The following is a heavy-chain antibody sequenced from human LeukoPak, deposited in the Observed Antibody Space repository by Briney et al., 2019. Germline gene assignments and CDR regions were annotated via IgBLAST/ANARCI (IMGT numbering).Heavy chain of an antibody. V-gene: IGHV3-21*01. CDR2: ISTSSSYI. CDR1: GFTFSSYS. Sequence: PGGSLRLSCAASGFTFSSYSMNWVRQAPGKGLEWVSSISTSSSYIYYADSVKGRFTISRDNSKNTLYLQMSSLRAEDTAVYYCAKDLRWSGGWGYWGQGTLVTVSS. D-gene: IGHD3-10*01. CDR3: AKDLRWSGGWGY. J-gene: IGHJ4*02.